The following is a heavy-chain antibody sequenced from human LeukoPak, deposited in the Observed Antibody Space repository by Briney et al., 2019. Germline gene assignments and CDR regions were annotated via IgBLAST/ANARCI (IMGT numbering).Heavy chain of an antibody. CDR2: INHSGST. J-gene: IGHJ4*02. Sequence: PSETLSLTCAVYGGSFSGYYWSWIRQPPGKGLEWIGEINHSGSTNYNPSLKSRVTISVDTSKNQFSLKLSSVTAADTAVYYCARGGPDSSGYYDYWGQGTLVTVSS. D-gene: IGHD3-22*01. CDR3: ARGGPDSSGYYDY. CDR1: GGSFSGYY. V-gene: IGHV4-34*01.